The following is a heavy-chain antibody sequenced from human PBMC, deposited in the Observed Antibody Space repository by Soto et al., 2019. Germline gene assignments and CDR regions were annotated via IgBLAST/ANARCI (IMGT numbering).Heavy chain of an antibody. CDR3: ARDFGVTTYYYYYYMDV. CDR2: ISSSSSTI. V-gene: IGHV3-48*01. Sequence: GGSLRLCCAACGFTFSSYSMNWVRQAPGKGLEWVSYISSSSSTIYYADSVKGRFTISRDNAKNSLYLQMNSLRAEDTAVYYCARDFGVTTYYYYYYMDVWGKGTTVTVSS. D-gene: IGHD4-17*01. J-gene: IGHJ6*03. CDR1: GFTFSSYS.